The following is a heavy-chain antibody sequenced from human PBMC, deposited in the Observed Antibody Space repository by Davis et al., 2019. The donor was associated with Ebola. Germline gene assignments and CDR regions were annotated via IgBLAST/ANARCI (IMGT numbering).Heavy chain of an antibody. V-gene: IGHV1-8*01. D-gene: IGHD6-13*01. Sequence: ASVKVSCKASGYTFTSYDINWVRQATGQGLEWMGWMNPNSGNTGYAQKFQDRVTMTRNTSISTAYMELSSLRSEDTAVYYCARPKGSSTWYNWFDSWGQGTLVTVSS. J-gene: IGHJ5*01. CDR1: GYTFTSYD. CDR2: MNPNSGNT. CDR3: ARPKGSSTWYNWFDS.